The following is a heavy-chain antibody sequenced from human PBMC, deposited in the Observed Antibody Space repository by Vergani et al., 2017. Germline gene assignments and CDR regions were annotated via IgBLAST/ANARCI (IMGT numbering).Heavy chain of an antibody. CDR3: ARVVSTNSRIAVAGKLDY. CDR1: GYSISSGYY. Sequence: QVQLQESGPGLLKPSETLSLTCGVSGYSISSGYYWGWIRQPPGKGLEWIGNIYHSGNTYYNPSLKSRVTISVDTSKNQFSLKLSSVTAADTAVYYCARVVSTNSRIAVAGKLDYWGQGTLVTVSS. J-gene: IGHJ4*02. V-gene: IGHV4-38-2*01. CDR2: IYHSGNT. D-gene: IGHD6-19*01.